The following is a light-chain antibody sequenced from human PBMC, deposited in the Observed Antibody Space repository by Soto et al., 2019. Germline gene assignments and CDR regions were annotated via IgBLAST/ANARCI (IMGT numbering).Light chain of an antibody. Sequence: EIVMTQSPATLSVPPGERATLSCRASQTVSSKLAWYQQKPGQAPRLLIYGASTRATGVPARFSGSGSGTEFTLTISSLQSEDVAVYYCQQYNFWLAWTFGQGTKVDIK. CDR3: QQYNFWLAWT. V-gene: IGKV3-15*01. CDR2: GAS. CDR1: QTVSSK. J-gene: IGKJ1*01.